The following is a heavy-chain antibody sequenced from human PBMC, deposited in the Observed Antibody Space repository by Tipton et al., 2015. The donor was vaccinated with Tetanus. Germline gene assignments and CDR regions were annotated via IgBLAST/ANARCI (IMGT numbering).Heavy chain of an antibody. Sequence: TLSLICTVSGGSISSGGYYWSWIRQLPGKGLEWIGDIYNSGSAYYNPSLKSRVTISVDTSKNQFSLKLNSLTAGDPAVYYCARDQARGVRGWNYFDYWGQGTLVTVSS. V-gene: IGHV4-31*03. CDR1: GGSISSGGYY. D-gene: IGHD3-10*01. J-gene: IGHJ4*02. CDR2: IYNSGSA. CDR3: ARDQARGVRGWNYFDY.